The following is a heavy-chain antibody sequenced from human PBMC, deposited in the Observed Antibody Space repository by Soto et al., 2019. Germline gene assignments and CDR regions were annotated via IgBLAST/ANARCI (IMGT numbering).Heavy chain of an antibody. V-gene: IGHV4-4*02. CDR1: GGSGRSSNW. CDR3: ARAWGNGMDV. Sequence: ETLSLGCAVSGGSGRSSNWWSCVRHPPGKGLAWIGEIYHRGSTNYNPSLKSRVTISVDKSKNQFSLKLSSGTAADTAVYYCARAWGNGMDVWGQGTKVTGSS. CDR2: IYHRGST. J-gene: IGHJ6*02. D-gene: IGHD3-16*01.